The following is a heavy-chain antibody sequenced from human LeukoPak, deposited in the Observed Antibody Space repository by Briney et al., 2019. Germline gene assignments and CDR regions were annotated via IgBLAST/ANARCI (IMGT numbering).Heavy chain of an antibody. Sequence: GASVKVSCKASGYTFSSYGISWVRQAPGQGLEWMGWISAYNGNTNYAQKLQGRVTMTTDTSTSTAYMELRSLGSDDTAVYYCARDSAFVYDSSGYYSNNWFDPWGQGTLVTVSS. V-gene: IGHV1-18*01. D-gene: IGHD3-22*01. CDR3: ARDSAFVYDSSGYYSNNWFDP. J-gene: IGHJ5*02. CDR1: GYTFSSYG. CDR2: ISAYNGNT.